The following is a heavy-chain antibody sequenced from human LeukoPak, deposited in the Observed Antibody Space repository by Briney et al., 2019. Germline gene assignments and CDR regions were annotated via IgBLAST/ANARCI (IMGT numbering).Heavy chain of an antibody. CDR2: ISGRGGNT. Sequence: GGSLRLSCAASGFTFSNYAMSWVRQAPGKGLEWVSGISGRGGNTYSADYVKGRFTMSRDNSKNTLYLQMNKLRADDTAEYYCAKGGCCATTSCYFYFLDVGGKGTTVTVS. V-gene: IGHV3-23*01. D-gene: IGHD2-2*01. J-gene: IGHJ6*03. CDR1: GFTFSNYA. CDR3: AKGGCCATTSCYFYFLDV.